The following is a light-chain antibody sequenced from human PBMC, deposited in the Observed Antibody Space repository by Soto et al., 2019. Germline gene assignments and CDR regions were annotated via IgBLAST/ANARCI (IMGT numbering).Light chain of an antibody. Sequence: QSALTQPASASGSPGQSVTISCTGTSSDVGGYNYVSWYQQHPGKAPKLMIYEVTKRPSGVPDRFSASKSDNTASLTVSGLQAEDEADYYCSSYAGSYKYVFGTGTKVTVL. CDR1: SSDVGGYNY. CDR2: EVT. J-gene: IGLJ1*01. V-gene: IGLV2-8*01. CDR3: SSYAGSYKYV.